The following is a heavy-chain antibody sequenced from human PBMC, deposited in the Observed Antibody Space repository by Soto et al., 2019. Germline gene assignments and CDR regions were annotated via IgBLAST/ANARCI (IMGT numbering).Heavy chain of an antibody. CDR1: GFTFDDYA. Sequence: EVQLVVSGGGLVQPGRSLRLSCAASGFTFDDYAMHWVRQAPGKGLEWVSGISWNSGSIGYADSVKCRFTISRDNAKNSLDLDMNSLRAEDTALYYCAKDMTTETYYYYGMDVWGQGTTVTVSS. CDR3: AKDMTTETYYYYGMDV. V-gene: IGHV3-9*01. CDR2: ISWNSGSI. D-gene: IGHD1-1*01. J-gene: IGHJ6*02.